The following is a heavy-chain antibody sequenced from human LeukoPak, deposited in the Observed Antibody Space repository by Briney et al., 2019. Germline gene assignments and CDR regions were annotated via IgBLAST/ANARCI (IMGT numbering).Heavy chain of an antibody. D-gene: IGHD3-10*01. CDR2: ICYSGST. Sequence: SETLSLTCTVSGGSISSYYWSWIRQPPGKGLEWIGYICYSGSTNYNPSLKSRVTISVDTSKNQFSLKLSSVTAADTAVYYCARARGMVRGVITAYFDYWGQGTLVTVSS. CDR3: ARARGMVRGVITAYFDY. V-gene: IGHV4-59*01. J-gene: IGHJ4*02. CDR1: GGSISSYY.